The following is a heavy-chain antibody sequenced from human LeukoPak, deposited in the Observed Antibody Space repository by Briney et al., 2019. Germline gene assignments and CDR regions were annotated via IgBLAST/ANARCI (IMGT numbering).Heavy chain of an antibody. D-gene: IGHD5-18*01. V-gene: IGHV1-69*05. CDR3: ATHVDTAMVTLWVNYYYYYMDV. CDR1: GYTFPSYG. CDR2: IIPIFGTA. Sequence: SVKVSCKASGYTFPSYGFSWVRQAPGQGLEWMGGIIPIFGTANYAQKFQGRVTITTDESTSTAYMELSSLRSEDTAVYYCATHVDTAMVTLWVNYYYYYMDVWGKGTTVTVSS. J-gene: IGHJ6*03.